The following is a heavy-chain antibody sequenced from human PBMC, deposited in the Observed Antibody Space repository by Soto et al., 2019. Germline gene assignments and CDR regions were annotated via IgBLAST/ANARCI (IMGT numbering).Heavy chain of an antibody. CDR3: ARGYLGNDWYYYFDN. CDR2: IHYSGNP. Sequence: QVQLQESGPGLVKPSETLSLTCTVSSGSISGYYWGWIRQPPGEGLEWIGYIHYSGNPHYNPSLKSRLSISVDTSRSQFSLRLSSVTAADTAVYYCARGYLGNDWYYYFDNWGQGALVTVSS. CDR1: SGSISGYY. J-gene: IGHJ4*02. D-gene: IGHD2-21*01. V-gene: IGHV4-59*01.